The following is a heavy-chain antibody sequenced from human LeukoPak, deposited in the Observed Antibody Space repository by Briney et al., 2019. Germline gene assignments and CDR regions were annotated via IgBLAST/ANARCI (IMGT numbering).Heavy chain of an antibody. CDR2: FVPEDGET. Sequence: ASVKVSCKVSGYTLTVLSMHWVRQAPGKGPEWMGGFVPEDGETIYAQKFQGRVTMTEDTATDTAYMELSSLRSEDTAVYYCATSIVGATWWFDPWGQGTLVTVSS. J-gene: IGHJ5*02. V-gene: IGHV1-24*01. CDR3: ATSIVGATWWFDP. CDR1: GYTLTVLS. D-gene: IGHD1-26*01.